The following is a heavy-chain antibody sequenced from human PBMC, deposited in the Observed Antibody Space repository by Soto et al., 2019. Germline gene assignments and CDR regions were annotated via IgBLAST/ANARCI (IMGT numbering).Heavy chain of an antibody. D-gene: IGHD4-17*01. V-gene: IGHV4-31*03. Sequence: QVQLQESGPGLVKPSQTLSLTCTVSGGSISSGGYYWSWIRQHPGKGLEWIGYIYYSGSTYYNPSLKSRVNVSVDPSKNQFSLKLSSVTAADTAVYYCARGSYGDYVPYYFDYWGQGTLVTVSS. CDR2: IYYSGST. CDR3: ARGSYGDYVPYYFDY. CDR1: GGSISSGGYY. J-gene: IGHJ4*02.